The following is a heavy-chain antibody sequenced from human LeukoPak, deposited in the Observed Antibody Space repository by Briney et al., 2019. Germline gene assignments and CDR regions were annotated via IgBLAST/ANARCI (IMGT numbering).Heavy chain of an antibody. CDR2: INHSGST. D-gene: IGHD3-22*01. J-gene: IGHJ4*02. CDR1: GGSFSGYY. Sequence: PSETLSLTCAVYGGSFSGYYWSWIRQPPGKGLEWIGEINHSGSTNYNPSLKSRVTISVDTSKNQFSLKLSSVTAADTAVYYCARGGYFGTYWGQGTLVTVSS. V-gene: IGHV4-34*01. CDR3: ARGGYFGTY.